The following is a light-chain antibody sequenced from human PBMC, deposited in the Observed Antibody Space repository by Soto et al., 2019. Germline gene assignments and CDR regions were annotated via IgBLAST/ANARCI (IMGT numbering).Light chain of an antibody. CDR3: ETWDSNTRM. Sequence: QLVLTQSSSASASLGSSVKLTCTXXSXHSNYIIAWHQQHPGKAPRYLMKIESSGSYDKGSGVPDRFSGSSSGADRYLIISNLQVEDEADYYCETWDSNTRMFGGGTKLTVL. CDR2: IESSGSY. J-gene: IGLJ3*02. V-gene: IGLV4-60*02. CDR1: SXHSNYI.